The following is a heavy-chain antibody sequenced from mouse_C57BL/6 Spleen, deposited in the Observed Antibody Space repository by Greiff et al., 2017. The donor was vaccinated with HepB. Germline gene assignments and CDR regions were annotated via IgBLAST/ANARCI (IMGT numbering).Heavy chain of an antibody. D-gene: IGHD2-14*01. CDR3: ARGTGYFDV. CDR1: GFTFTDYY. Sequence: EVHLVESGGGLVQPGGSLSLSCAASGFTFTDYYMSWVRQPPGKALEWLGFIRNKANGYTTEYSASVKGRFTISRDNSQSILYLQMNALRAEDSATYCCARGTGYFDVWGTGTTVTVSS. V-gene: IGHV7-3*01. J-gene: IGHJ1*03. CDR2: IRNKANGYTT.